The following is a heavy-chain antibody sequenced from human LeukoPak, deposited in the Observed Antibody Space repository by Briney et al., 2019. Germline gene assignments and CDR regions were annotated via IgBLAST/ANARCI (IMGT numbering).Heavy chain of an antibody. CDR3: ARQKVRTSYFDY. V-gene: IGHV3-7*01. CDR2: INQDGNEK. D-gene: IGHD1-7*01. J-gene: IGHJ4*02. Sequence: GGSLRLSCAASGFSFSRYWMSWVRLAPGEGLEWVANINQDGNEKYYVHSVEGRFTISRDNAENSLSLQMNSLRAEDSALYYCARQKVRTSYFDYWGQGILVAVSS. CDR1: GFSFSRYW.